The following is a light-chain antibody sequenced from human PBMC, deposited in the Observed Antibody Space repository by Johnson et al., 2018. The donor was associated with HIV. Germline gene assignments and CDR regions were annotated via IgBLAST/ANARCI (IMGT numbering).Light chain of an antibody. V-gene: IGLV1-51*02. CDR3: GTWDSSLSAL. CDR2: ENN. Sequence: QSLLTQPPSVSAAPGQKVTISCSGSSSNIGNNYVSWYQQLPGTAPKLLIYENNKRPSGIPDRFSGSKSGTSATLGITGLQTGDEADYYCGTWDSSLSALFGTGTKVTGL. J-gene: IGLJ1*01. CDR1: SSNIGNNY.